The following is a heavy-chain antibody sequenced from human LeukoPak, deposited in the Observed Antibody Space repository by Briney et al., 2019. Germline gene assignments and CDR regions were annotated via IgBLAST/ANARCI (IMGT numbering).Heavy chain of an antibody. CDR3: AKEEGGIAAAGGYYYGMAV. D-gene: IGHD6-13*01. CDR1: GDSVSSNSAA. J-gene: IGHJ6*02. CDR2: TYYRSKWYN. Sequence: SQTLSLTCAISGDSVSSNSAAWNWIRQSPSRGLEWLGRTYYRSKWYNDYAVSVKSRITINPDTSKNQFSLQLNSVTPEDTAVYYSAKEEGGIAAAGGYYYGMAVWGQGATVTVSS. V-gene: IGHV6-1*01.